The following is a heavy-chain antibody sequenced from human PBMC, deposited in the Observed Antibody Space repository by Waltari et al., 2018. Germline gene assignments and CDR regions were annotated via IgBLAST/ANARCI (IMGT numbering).Heavy chain of an antibody. CDR1: GGTFSSYA. D-gene: IGHD2-2*01. CDR3: ARGGCSSTSCYGTDAFDI. J-gene: IGHJ3*02. Sequence: QVQLVQSGAEVKKPGSSVKVSCKASGGTFSSYAISWVRQAPGQGLEWMGGIIPIFGTANYAQKFQGRVTITADESTSTAYMELSSLRSEDTAVYYCARGGCSSTSCYGTDAFDIWGQGTMVTVSS. V-gene: IGHV1-69*13. CDR2: IIPIFGTA.